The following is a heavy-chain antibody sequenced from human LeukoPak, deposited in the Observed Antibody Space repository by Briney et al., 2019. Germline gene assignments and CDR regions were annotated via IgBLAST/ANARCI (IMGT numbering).Heavy chain of an antibody. V-gene: IGHV4-38-2*02. CDR3: ARDRYYYDSSGPAFDI. D-gene: IGHD3-22*01. Sequence: RTSETLSLTCTVSGYSISSGYYWGWIRQPPGKGLEWIGSIYHSGSTYYNPSLKSRVTISVDTSKNQFSLKLSSVTAADTAVYYCARDRYYYDSSGPAFDIWGQGTMVTVSS. CDR1: GYSISSGYY. CDR2: IYHSGST. J-gene: IGHJ3*02.